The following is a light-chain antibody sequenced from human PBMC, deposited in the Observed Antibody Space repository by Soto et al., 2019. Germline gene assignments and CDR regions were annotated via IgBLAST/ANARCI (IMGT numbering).Light chain of an antibody. V-gene: IGLV2-23*02. J-gene: IGLJ1*01. CDR2: EVS. CDR3: CSNAGSSSYV. CDR1: SSDVGSYNL. Sequence: QSVRTQPASVSGSPGQSITISCTGTSSDVGSYNLVSWYQHHPGKAPKLMIYEVSKRPSGASNRFSGSKSGNTASLTISGLQAEDEADYYCCSNAGSSSYVFGTGTKVTVL.